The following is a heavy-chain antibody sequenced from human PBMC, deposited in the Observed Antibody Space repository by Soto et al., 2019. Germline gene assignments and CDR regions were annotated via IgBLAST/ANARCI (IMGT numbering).Heavy chain of an antibody. CDR1: GYTFTSYG. Sequence: SVKVSCKASGYTFTSYGISCVRQAPGQGLEWMGWISAYNGNTNYAEKLQGRVTMTTDTSTSTAYMELRSLRSEDTAVYYCARNGPMIVVVDIWGQGTMVGVSS. CDR2: ISAYNGNT. V-gene: IGHV1-18*01. CDR3: ARNGPMIVVVDI. J-gene: IGHJ3*02. D-gene: IGHD3-22*01.